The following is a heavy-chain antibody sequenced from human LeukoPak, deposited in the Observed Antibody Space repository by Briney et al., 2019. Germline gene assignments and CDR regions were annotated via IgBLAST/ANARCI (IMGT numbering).Heavy chain of an antibody. J-gene: IGHJ3*02. V-gene: IGHV1-46*01. Sequence: ASVKVSCKASGYTFTSCYMHWVRQAPGQGLEWMGIINPSGGSTSYAQKFQGRVTMTRDTSTSTVYMELSSPRSEDTAVYYCARVATILPQWSHAFDIWGQGTMVTVSS. CDR1: GYTFTSCY. D-gene: IGHD5-12*01. CDR3: ARVATILPQWSHAFDI. CDR2: INPSGGST.